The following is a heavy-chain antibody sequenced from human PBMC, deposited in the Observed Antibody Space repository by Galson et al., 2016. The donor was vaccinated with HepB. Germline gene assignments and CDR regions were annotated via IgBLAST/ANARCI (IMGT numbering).Heavy chain of an antibody. D-gene: IGHD3-9*01. Sequence: SLRLSCAASGFTFRTFGMHWVRQAPGKGLKWVAVVSDDGGYKKYADSVKGRFTVSRDNSKNTLYLQMNSLRAEDTAVYFCAKSRSYDTYYYYAMDVWGQGTAVTVSS. CDR2: VSDDGGYK. V-gene: IGHV3-30*18. J-gene: IGHJ6*02. CDR3: AKSRSYDTYYYYAMDV. CDR1: GFTFRTFG.